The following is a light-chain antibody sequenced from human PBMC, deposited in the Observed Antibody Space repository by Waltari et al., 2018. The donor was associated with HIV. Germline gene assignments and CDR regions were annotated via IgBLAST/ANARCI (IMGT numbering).Light chain of an antibody. J-gene: IGLJ2*01. CDR3: ASFSRGLTLVV. CDR2: EVK. V-gene: IGLV2-14*01. Sequence: QSALTQPASVSGPPGQSITLPCTVSDSYIGSSAYVSWYQKYPDRAPRLLIYEVKKRPSGVSSRFSGSKSANTASLTISGLQLEDEAEFYCASFSRGLTLVVFGGGTHVTVL. CDR1: DSYIGSSAY.